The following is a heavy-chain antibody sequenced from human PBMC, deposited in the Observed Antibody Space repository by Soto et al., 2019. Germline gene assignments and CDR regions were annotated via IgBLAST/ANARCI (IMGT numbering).Heavy chain of an antibody. V-gene: IGHV3-23*01. Sequence: GSLRLSCAASGFTFSSYAMSWVRQAPGKGLEWVSAISGSGGSTYYADSVKGRFAISRDNSKNMLYLQMNSLRAEDTAVYYCAKDRVGSGWNSYAFDIWGQGTMVTVSS. J-gene: IGHJ3*02. CDR3: AKDRVGSGWNSYAFDI. CDR1: GFTFSSYA. D-gene: IGHD6-19*01. CDR2: ISGSGGST.